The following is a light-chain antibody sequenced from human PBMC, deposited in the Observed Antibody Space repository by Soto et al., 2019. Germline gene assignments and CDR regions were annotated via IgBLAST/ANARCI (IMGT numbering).Light chain of an antibody. J-gene: IGLJ2*01. V-gene: IGLV1-44*01. CDR2: SNY. CDR1: NSNIGSNP. Sequence: QSVLTQPPSASGTPGQRVTISCSGSNSNIGSNPVHWYQQFPGTAPKVLIYSNYQRPSGVPDRISGSKSGTSASPAISGLQSEDEADYYCAAWDDRLSDLLFGGGTKVTVL. CDR3: AAWDDRLSDLL.